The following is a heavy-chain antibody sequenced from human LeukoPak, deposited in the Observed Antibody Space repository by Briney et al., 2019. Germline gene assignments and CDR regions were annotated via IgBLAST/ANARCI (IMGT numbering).Heavy chain of an antibody. J-gene: IGHJ4*02. CDR2: IFYSGST. V-gene: IGHV4-39*01. D-gene: IGHD6-13*01. Sequence: PSETLSLTCTVSGGSISGGKDFWGWIRRPPGKGLEWIGSIFYSGSTYYNPSLKSRVTISVDTSRNEFSLKVMSATVADTAVYYCARRGITYSSSFFEFWGQGALVTVSS. CDR1: GGSISGGKDF. CDR3: ARRGITYSSSFFEF.